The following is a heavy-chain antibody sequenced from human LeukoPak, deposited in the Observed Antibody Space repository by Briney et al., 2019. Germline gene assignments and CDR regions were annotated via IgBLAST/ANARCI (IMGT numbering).Heavy chain of an antibody. CDR1: GFTFSSYG. J-gene: IGHJ4*02. Sequence: GGSLRLSCTASGFTFSSYGMSWVRQAPGKGLEWVSAISSSGGSTYYADSVKGRLTISRDNSKNTLYLQMNSLRAEDTAVNYCAKGAWYNWNHYFDYWGQGTLVTVSS. CDR3: AKGAWYNWNHYFDY. D-gene: IGHD1-20*01. V-gene: IGHV3-23*01. CDR2: ISSSGGST.